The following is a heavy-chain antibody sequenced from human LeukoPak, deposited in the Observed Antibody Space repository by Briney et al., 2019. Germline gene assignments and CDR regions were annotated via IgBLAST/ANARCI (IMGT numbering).Heavy chain of an antibody. CDR3: ASTAGYSGYDY. Sequence: PSETLSLTCTVSGGSISSYYWSWIRQPPGKGLEWIGYIYYSGSTNYNPSLKSRVTISVDTSKNQFFLKLSSVTAADTAVYYCASTAGYSGYDYWGQGTLVTVSS. V-gene: IGHV4-59*01. D-gene: IGHD5-12*01. CDR1: GGSISSYY. CDR2: IYYSGST. J-gene: IGHJ4*02.